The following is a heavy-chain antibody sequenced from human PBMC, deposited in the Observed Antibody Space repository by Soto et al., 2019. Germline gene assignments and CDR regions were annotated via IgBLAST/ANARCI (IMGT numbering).Heavy chain of an antibody. D-gene: IGHD5-18*01. J-gene: IGHJ6*02. CDR2: IYYSGNT. CDR1: GGSIRSGGYY. V-gene: IGHV4-31*03. CDR3: ARDRLMATAGTARHYFGLDV. Sequence: SETLSLTCTVSGGSIRSGGYYWSWVRQNPRRGLEWIGNIYYSGNTYYDPSLKSRLTISVDTSKNQFSLNLSSVTAADTAVYYCARDRLMATAGTARHYFGLDVWGQGTTVTVSS.